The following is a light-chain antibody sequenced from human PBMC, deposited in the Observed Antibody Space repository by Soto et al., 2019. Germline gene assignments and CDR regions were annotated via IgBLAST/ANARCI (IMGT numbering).Light chain of an antibody. J-gene: IGKJ5*01. CDR3: QQSSNWKIT. CDR2: DAY. Sequence: EIVLTQSPATLSLSPGERATLSCRASQSVSSYLAWYQQKPGQATRLLIYDAYNRATGIPARFSGSGSGKDVTLTISSLEPEDFTVYCWQQSSNWKITLGQGTRLEIK. CDR1: QSVSSY. V-gene: IGKV3-11*01.